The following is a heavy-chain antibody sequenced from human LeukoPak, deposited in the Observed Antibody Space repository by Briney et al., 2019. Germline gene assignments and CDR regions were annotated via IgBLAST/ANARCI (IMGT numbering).Heavy chain of an antibody. CDR1: GFTFDDYA. D-gene: IGHD4-17*01. CDR3: AKDSGMTTQDY. Sequence: GRSLRLSCAASGFTFDDYAMHWVRQAPGKGLEWVSGISWNSGSIGYADSVKGRFTISRDNAKNSLYLQMNSLRAEDTALYYCAKDSGMTTQDYWGQGTLVTVSS. CDR2: ISWNSGSI. J-gene: IGHJ4*02. V-gene: IGHV3-9*01.